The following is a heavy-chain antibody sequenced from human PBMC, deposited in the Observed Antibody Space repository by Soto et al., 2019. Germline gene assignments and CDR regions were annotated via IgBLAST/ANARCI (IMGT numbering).Heavy chain of an antibody. J-gene: IGHJ4*02. CDR2: ISYDGSNK. D-gene: IGHD6-19*01. CDR3: ASRPVAGPFDY. V-gene: IGHV3-30-3*01. CDR1: GFTFSSYA. Sequence: QVQLVESGGGVVQPGRSLRLSCAASGFTFSSYAMHWVRQAPGKGLEWVAVISYDGSNKYYADSVKCRFIISRDNSKNTLYLQMNSLRPEDTAVYYCASRPVAGPFDYWGQGTLVTVSS.